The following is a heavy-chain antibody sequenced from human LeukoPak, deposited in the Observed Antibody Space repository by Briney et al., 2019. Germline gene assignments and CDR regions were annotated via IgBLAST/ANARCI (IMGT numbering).Heavy chain of an antibody. CDR2: ISHSGST. CDR1: GGSISSYY. D-gene: IGHD3-3*01. V-gene: IGHV4-59*08. CDR3: ARQVADFWSGNPFDY. Sequence: SETLSLTCTVSGGSISSYYWSWIRQPPGKELEWIGHISHSGSTNYNPSLKSRVTISVDTSKNQFSLKLSSVTAADTAVYYCARQVADFWSGNPFDYWGQGTLVTVSS. J-gene: IGHJ4*02.